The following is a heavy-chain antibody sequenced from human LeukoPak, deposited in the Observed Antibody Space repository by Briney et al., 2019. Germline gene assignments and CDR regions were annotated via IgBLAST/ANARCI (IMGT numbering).Heavy chain of an antibody. CDR1: GGSISIYY. V-gene: IGHV4-59*01. D-gene: IGHD1-26*01. CDR3: TRDRELGF. Sequence: SETLPLTCTVSGGSISIYYWNWIRQSPGKGLEWIGSIYNSGSTTYNPSLKSRVTISEDTSKNQFSLKLSYVTAADTAVYYCTRDRELGFWGQGTLVTVSS. J-gene: IGHJ4*02. CDR2: IYNSGST.